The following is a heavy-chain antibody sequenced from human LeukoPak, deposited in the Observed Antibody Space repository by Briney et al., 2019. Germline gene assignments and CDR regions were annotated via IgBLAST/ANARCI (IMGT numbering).Heavy chain of an antibody. J-gene: IGHJ5*02. CDR3: ARDLCSGGSCNWFDP. CDR2: IIPIFGTA. Sequence: GASVKVSCKASGGTFSSYAISWVRQAPGQGLEWMGGIIPIFGTANYAQKFQGRVTITTDESTSTDYMELSSLRSEDTAVYYCARDLCSGGSCNWFDPWGQGTLVTVSS. CDR1: GGTFSSYA. D-gene: IGHD2-15*01. V-gene: IGHV1-69*05.